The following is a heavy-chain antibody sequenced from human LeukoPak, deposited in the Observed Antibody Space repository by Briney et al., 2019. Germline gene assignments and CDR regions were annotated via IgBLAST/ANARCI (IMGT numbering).Heavy chain of an antibody. CDR2: ITPMFGTA. D-gene: IGHD5-18*01. Sequence: SVKVSCKSCGGTFNNYAINWLRQAPGQGLEWMGEITPMFGTANYVQNFQGRVTITADKSTSTAFMELSSLRYEDTAIYYCARAGSDDTAMATPFAYWGQGTLVTVSS. J-gene: IGHJ4*02. CDR3: ARAGSDDTAMATPFAY. V-gene: IGHV1-69*06. CDR1: GGTFNNYA.